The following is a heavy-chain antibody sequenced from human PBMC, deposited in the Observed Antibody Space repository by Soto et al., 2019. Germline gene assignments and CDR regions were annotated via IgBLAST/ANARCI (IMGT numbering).Heavy chain of an antibody. D-gene: IGHD3-22*01. CDR1: GDSIGTGGYY. Sequence: QVQLQESGPGLVKPSQTLSLTCTVSGDSIGTGGYYWDWIRQHPGKGPEWIGYIHYSGSTYYNPSLKSRLTISLDTSKNQFSLHLSSVTAADMAVYYCATNHDDISGRTPLLFDSWGQGTLVTVSS. J-gene: IGHJ4*02. V-gene: IGHV4-31*03. CDR3: ATNHDDISGRTPLLFDS. CDR2: IHYSGST.